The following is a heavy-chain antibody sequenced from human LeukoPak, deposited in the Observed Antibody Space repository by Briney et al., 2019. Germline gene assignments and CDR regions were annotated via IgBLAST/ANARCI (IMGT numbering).Heavy chain of an antibody. D-gene: IGHD1/OR15-1a*01. Sequence: GGSLRLSCAASGFIFSNAWMSWVRQAPGKGLEWVGRIKSETDGGTTDYAAPVKGRFTISRDDSTSTLFLQMNSLISEDTAVYYCTTNKDSWGQGTLVTVSS. CDR3: TTNKDS. J-gene: IGHJ4*02. CDR1: GFIFSNAW. V-gene: IGHV3-15*01. CDR2: IKSETDGGTT.